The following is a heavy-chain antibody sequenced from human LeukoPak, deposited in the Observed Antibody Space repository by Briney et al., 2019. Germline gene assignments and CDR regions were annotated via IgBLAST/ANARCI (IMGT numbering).Heavy chain of an antibody. V-gene: IGHV6-1*01. CDR3: ARETTPLIYSGYDYRFVY. CDR2: TYYRSKWYN. Sequence: SQTLSLTCAISGDSVSSNSAAWNWIRQSPSRGLEWLGRTYYRSKWYNDYAVSVKSRITINPDTSKNQFSLQLNSVTPEDTAVYYCARETTPLIYSGYDYRFVYWGQGTLVTVSS. CDR1: GDSVSSNSAA. D-gene: IGHD5-12*01. J-gene: IGHJ4*02.